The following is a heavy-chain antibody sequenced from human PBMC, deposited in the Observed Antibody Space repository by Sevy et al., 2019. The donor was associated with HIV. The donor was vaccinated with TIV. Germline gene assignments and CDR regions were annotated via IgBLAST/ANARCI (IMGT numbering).Heavy chain of an antibody. D-gene: IGHD4-17*01. Sequence: SETLSLTCSVSGGSVNSDSYYWSWIRQPPGKGLEWIASIFYSGSTNYNSSLKSRVTMSVDTSKNQFSLRVSAVTAADTAVYYCVRYRSPYGDYATGSFDSWGQGTLVTVSS. CDR1: GGSVNSDSYY. V-gene: IGHV4-61*01. J-gene: IGHJ4*02. CDR2: IFYSGST. CDR3: VRYRSPYGDYATGSFDS.